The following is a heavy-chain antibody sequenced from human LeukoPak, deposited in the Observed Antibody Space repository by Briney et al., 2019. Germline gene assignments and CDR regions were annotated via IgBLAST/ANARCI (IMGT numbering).Heavy chain of an antibody. V-gene: IGHV1-2*02. D-gene: IGHD4-17*01. CDR1: GYTFAGYY. CDR3: ASAESHDYGET. Sequence: ASVKVSCKASGYTFAGYYLHWVRQAPGQGLEWMGWIKPNSGGTQYAQKLQGRVTMARDTSISTAYMELSRLQSDDTAVYYCASAESHDYGETWGQGTLVTVSS. J-gene: IGHJ4*02. CDR2: IKPNSGGT.